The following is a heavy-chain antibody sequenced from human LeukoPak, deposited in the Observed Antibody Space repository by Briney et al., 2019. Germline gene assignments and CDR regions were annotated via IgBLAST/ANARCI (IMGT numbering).Heavy chain of an antibody. Sequence: SETLSLTCAVYGGSFSGYYWSWIRQPPGKGLEWIGEINHSGSTNYNPSLKSRVTISVDTSKNQFSLKLSSVTAADTAVYYCARSPLRRSDSWGQGTLVIVSS. V-gene: IGHV4-34*01. CDR3: ARSPLRRSDS. D-gene: IGHD1-14*01. CDR1: GGSFSGYY. CDR2: INHSGST. J-gene: IGHJ4*02.